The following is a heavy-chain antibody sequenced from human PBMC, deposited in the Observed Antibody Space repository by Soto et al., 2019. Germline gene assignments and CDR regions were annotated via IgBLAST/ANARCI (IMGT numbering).Heavy chain of an antibody. V-gene: IGHV3-30-3*01. CDR2: ISYDGSDK. CDR1: GFTFSSYA. J-gene: IGHJ3*02. CDR3: ARYIVVVAATYAFDI. Sequence: GESLKISCAASGFTFSSYAMHWVRQAPGKGLEWVAVISYDGSDKYYADSVKGRFTISRDNSKNTLYLQMNSLRAEDTAVYYCARYIVVVAATYAFDIWGQGTMVTVS. D-gene: IGHD2-21*02.